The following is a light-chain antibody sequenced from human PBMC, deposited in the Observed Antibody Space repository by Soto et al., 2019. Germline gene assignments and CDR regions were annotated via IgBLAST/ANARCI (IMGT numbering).Light chain of an antibody. V-gene: IGLV1-47*02. Sequence: QPVLTQPPSTSGTPGQRVTISCSGSSSNIGRDYVYWFQQLPGTAPKLLIYTNNQRPSGVPDRFSGSKSGTSASLAISGLRSEDEAEYYCAVWDDSLSGWVFGGGTKLTVL. J-gene: IGLJ3*02. CDR3: AVWDDSLSGWV. CDR1: SSNIGRDY. CDR2: TNN.